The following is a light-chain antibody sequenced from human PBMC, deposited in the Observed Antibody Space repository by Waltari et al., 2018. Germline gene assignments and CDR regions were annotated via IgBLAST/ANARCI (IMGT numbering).Light chain of an antibody. CDR2: EVS. Sequence: QSALTQPASVSGSPGQSITIPCTGTSSDIGGYNYVSWYQQHPGKAPKVIIYEVSKRPAGVYQRCSGSKSGNTASLTISGLQADDEADYYCGSYTSSSSLDVVFGGGTELTVL. CDR1: SSDIGGYNY. J-gene: IGLJ3*02. CDR3: GSYTSSSSLDVV. V-gene: IGLV2-14*03.